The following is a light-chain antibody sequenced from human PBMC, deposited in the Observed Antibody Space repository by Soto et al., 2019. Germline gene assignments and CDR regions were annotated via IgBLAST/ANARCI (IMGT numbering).Light chain of an antibody. J-gene: IGKJ5*01. CDR3: QQYGSSLSIT. CDR1: QSVSSSY. V-gene: IGKV3-20*01. Sequence: EIVLTQSPGTLSLSPGERVTLSCRASQSVSSSYLAWYQQKPGQAPRLLIYGASSRATGISDRVSGSGSGTDFTLTISRLEPEDFAVYYWQQYGSSLSITFGQGTRLENK. CDR2: GAS.